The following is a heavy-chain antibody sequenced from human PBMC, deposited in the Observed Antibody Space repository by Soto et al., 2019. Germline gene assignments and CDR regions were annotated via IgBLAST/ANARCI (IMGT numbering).Heavy chain of an antibody. J-gene: IGHJ6*03. CDR2: IQSDGSNT. D-gene: IGHD3-10*01. Sequence: PGGSLRLSCVASGFTFSSYGMHWVRQAPGKGLEWVAGIQSDGSNTYYADSVKGRFTISRDDSKNSLYLQMNSLRAEDTAVYYCAKTMVRAYYYMDVWGKGTTVTVSS. CDR1: GFTFSSYG. V-gene: IGHV3-30*12. CDR3: AKTMVRAYYYMDV.